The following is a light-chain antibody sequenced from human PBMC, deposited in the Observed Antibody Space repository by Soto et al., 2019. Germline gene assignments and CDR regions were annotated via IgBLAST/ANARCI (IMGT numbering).Light chain of an antibody. CDR1: SSNIGSNT. CDR3: AAWDDSLNGVV. Sequence: QSVLTQPPSASGPPGQRVTISCSGSSSNIGSNTVNWYQQLPGTAPKLLIYSNNQRPSGVPDRFSGSKSGTSASLAISGLQSEDEADDYCAAWDDSLNGVVFGGGTKRTVL. J-gene: IGLJ2*01. V-gene: IGLV1-44*01. CDR2: SNN.